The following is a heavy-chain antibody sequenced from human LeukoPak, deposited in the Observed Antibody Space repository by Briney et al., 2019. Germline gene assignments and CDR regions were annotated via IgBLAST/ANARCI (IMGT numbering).Heavy chain of an antibody. Sequence: GGSLRLSCAASGFTFSSYEMSWVRQAPGKGLEWVSYISSSGSTIYYADSVKGRFTISRDNAKDSLYLQMNSLRAEDTAVYYCAELGITMIGGVWGKGTTVTISS. CDR2: ISSSGSTI. J-gene: IGHJ6*04. CDR3: AELGITMIGGV. D-gene: IGHD3-10*02. CDR1: GFTFSSYE. V-gene: IGHV3-48*03.